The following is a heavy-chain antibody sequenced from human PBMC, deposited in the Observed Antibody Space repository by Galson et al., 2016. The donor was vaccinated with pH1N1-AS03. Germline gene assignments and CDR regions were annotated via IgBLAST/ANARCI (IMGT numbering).Heavy chain of an antibody. J-gene: IGHJ4*02. Sequence: PALVKPTQTLTLTCTFSGFSLSTSGVGVGWIRQPPGQALEWLALIYWDDDKRYSPSLKSRLTITKDTSKNQVVLTMTNMDPVDTATYYCAQSDYGDYVDYFDYWGQGTLVTVSS. CDR3: AQSDYGDYVDYFDY. V-gene: IGHV2-5*02. D-gene: IGHD4-17*01. CDR2: IYWDDDK. CDR1: GFSLSTSGVG.